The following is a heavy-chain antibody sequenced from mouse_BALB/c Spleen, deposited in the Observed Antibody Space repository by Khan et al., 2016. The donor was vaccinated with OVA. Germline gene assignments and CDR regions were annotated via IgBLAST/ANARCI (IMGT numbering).Heavy chain of an antibody. V-gene: IGHV2-6-1*01. J-gene: IGHJ4*01. CDR1: GFSLTDYG. D-gene: IGHD2-10*01. Sequence: QVQLKQSGPGLVAPSQSLSITCTISGFSLTDYGVHWVRQPPGKGLEWLVVIWSDGSTTYNSAPKSRLSIIKDKSKSQIFLKMNSLQTDDTAMYYCARQPYYHYYIMDYWGQGTSVTVSS. CDR2: IWSDGST. CDR3: ARQPYYHYYIMDY.